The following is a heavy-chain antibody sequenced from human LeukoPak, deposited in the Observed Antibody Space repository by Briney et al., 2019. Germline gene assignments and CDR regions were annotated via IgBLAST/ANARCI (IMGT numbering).Heavy chain of an antibody. V-gene: IGHV3-33*06. J-gene: IGHJ4*02. Sequence: PGRSLRLSCAASGFTFSSYGMHWVRQAPGKGLEWVAVIWYDGSNKYYADSVKGRFTISRDNSKNTLYLQMNSLRAEDTAVYYCAKGYGSGSYLILSGCFDYWGQGTLVTVSS. CDR2: IWYDGSNK. D-gene: IGHD3-10*01. CDR1: GFTFSSYG. CDR3: AKGYGSGSYLILSGCFDY.